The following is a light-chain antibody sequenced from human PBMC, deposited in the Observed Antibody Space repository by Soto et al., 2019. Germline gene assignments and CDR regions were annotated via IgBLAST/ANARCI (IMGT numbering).Light chain of an antibody. CDR1: SSDIGAYNY. V-gene: IGLV2-8*01. CDR2: EVN. Sequence: QSALTQPPSASGSPGQSVTISCTGTSSDIGAYNYVSWFQQHPGEAPKLIISEVNKRPSGVPDRFSGSKSGTSASLAISGLQSEDEADYYCAAGDDSLNGWVFGGGTKLTVL. J-gene: IGLJ3*02. CDR3: AAGDDSLNGWV.